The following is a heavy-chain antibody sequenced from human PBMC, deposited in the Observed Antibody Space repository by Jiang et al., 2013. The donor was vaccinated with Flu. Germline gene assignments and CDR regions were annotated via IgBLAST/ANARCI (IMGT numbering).Heavy chain of an antibody. J-gene: IGHJ4*02. CDR1: GFTFDDYT. CDR3: AKSSSSMVVAATGFDY. V-gene: IGHV3-43*01. CDR2: ISWDGGST. D-gene: IGHD2-15*01. Sequence: QLVESGGVVVQPGGSLRLSCAASGFTFDDYTMHWVRQAPGKGLEWVSLISWDGGSTYYADSVKGRFTISRDNSKNSLYLQMNSLRTEDTALYYCAKSSSSMVVAATGFDYWGQGTLVTVSS.